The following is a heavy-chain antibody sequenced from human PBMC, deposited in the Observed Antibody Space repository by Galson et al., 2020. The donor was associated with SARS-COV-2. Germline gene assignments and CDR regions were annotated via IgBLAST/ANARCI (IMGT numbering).Heavy chain of an antibody. J-gene: IGHJ3*02. D-gene: IGHD3-10*01. CDR1: GFTFSHYY. CDR2: IDYAGSTI. Sequence: GESLKISCAASGFTFSHYYMSWIRQAPGKGLESISYIDYAGSTIYYADSVKGRFTISRDNAKNSVYLQLNSLRAEDTAMYYCARPFSSMVKGEEDAFDIWGQGTMVTVSS. V-gene: IGHV3-11*04. CDR3: ARPFSSMVKGEEDAFDI.